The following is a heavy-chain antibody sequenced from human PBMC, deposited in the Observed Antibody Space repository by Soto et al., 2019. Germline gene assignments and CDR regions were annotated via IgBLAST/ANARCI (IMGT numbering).Heavy chain of an antibody. CDR2: INPNGGST. Sequence: QVQLVQSGAEVKRPGASVKVSCKASGYTFTTYYMHWVRQAPGQGLEWLGIINPNGGSTTYAQKSQGTVTMTRDTSTSTVYLELSSLRSEDTAVYYCARAGYCTRGTCFHGNCDYWGQGTLVTVSA. D-gene: IGHD2-15*01. CDR1: GYTFTTYY. V-gene: IGHV1-46*01. J-gene: IGHJ4*02. CDR3: ARAGYCTRGTCFHGNCDY.